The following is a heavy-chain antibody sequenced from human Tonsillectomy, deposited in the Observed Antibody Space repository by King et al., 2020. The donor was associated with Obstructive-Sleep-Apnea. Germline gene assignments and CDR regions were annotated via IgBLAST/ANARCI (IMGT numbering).Heavy chain of an antibody. Sequence: LQLQESGSGLVKPSQTLSLTCAVSGGSISSGDYSWSWIRQPPGKGLEWIAYIYHSGSTYYNPSLKSRVTMSVDRSKNQVSLKLTSMTAADTAVYYCASLGDYGDFRGIDYWGQGTLLTVSS. J-gene: IGHJ4*02. CDR2: IYHSGST. CDR3: ASLGDYGDFRGIDY. V-gene: IGHV4-30-2*01. CDR1: GGSISSGDYS. D-gene: IGHD4-17*01.